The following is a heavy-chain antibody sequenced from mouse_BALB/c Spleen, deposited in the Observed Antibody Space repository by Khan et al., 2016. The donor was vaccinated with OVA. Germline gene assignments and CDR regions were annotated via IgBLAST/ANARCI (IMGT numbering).Heavy chain of an antibody. V-gene: IGHV9-3-1*01. Sequence: QEVQSGPELTKPGETVKISCKASGYTFTNYGMNWVKQSTGKALKWMGWINTYTGEPTYADDFKGRLAFSLETSASTAYLQIINLKNEDTATYFCARPPYLSYTPDHWGQGTSVTVSS. D-gene: IGHD2-10*01. CDR1: GYTFTNYG. J-gene: IGHJ4*01. CDR2: INTYTGEP. CDR3: ARPPYLSYTPDH.